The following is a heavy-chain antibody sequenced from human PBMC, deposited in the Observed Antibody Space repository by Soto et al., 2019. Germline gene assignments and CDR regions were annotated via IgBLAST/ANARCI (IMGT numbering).Heavy chain of an antibody. D-gene: IGHD6-19*01. J-gene: IGHJ4*02. CDR1: GGSISSYY. CDR3: ARCADSISWYAQCYFDY. Sequence: QVQLQESGPGLVKPSETLSLTCTVSGGSISSYYWSWIRQPPGKGLEWLGYIFYNGNTNYNPSLKSRVTISVDTSKNQFSLNLSSVTAEDTAVYYCARCADSISWYAQCYFDYWGQGTLVTVSS. CDR2: IFYNGNT. V-gene: IGHV4-59*01.